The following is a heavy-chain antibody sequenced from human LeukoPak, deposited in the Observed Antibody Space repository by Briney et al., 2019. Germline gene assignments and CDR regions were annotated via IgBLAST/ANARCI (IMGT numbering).Heavy chain of an antibody. Sequence: GGSLRLSCAVSGFTFSSYAMNWVRQAPGKGLEWVSGISGSGAGTYYADSVKGRFTISRDNSKNTLYLQMNSLRAEDTAVYYCAREENYYGSGTPDYWGQGTLVTVSS. J-gene: IGHJ4*02. D-gene: IGHD3-10*01. CDR1: GFTFSSYA. CDR2: ISGSGAGT. CDR3: AREENYYGSGTPDY. V-gene: IGHV3-23*01.